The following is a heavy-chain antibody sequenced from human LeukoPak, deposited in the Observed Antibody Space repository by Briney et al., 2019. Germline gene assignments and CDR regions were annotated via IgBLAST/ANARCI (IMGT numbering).Heavy chain of an antibody. CDR1: GFTFSSYA. CDR3: AKDGSGWPPDYFQH. J-gene: IGHJ1*01. V-gene: IGHV3-23*01. Sequence: GGGLRLSCAGSGFTFSSYARSWVRQAPGKGREWGSAISGSGGSTEYADSVKGRLTISRDNSKNTLYLQMTRLRAEDTAVYYCAKDGSGWPPDYFQHWGQGTLVTVSS. D-gene: IGHD6-19*01. CDR2: ISGSGGST.